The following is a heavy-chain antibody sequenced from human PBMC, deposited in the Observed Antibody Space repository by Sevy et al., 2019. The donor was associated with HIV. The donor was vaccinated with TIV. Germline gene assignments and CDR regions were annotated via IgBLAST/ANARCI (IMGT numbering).Heavy chain of an antibody. CDR1: GFTFSSYW. Sequence: GSLRLSCAASGFTFSSYWMSWVRQAPGKGLEWVANIKQDGSEKYYVDTVKGRFTSSRDNAKNSLYLQMNSLRAEDTALYYCARGGDYDYVWGSYRYWDFDYWGQGTLVTVSS. CDR3: ARGGDYDYVWGSYRYWDFDY. CDR2: IKQDGSEK. D-gene: IGHD3-16*02. V-gene: IGHV3-7*01. J-gene: IGHJ4*02.